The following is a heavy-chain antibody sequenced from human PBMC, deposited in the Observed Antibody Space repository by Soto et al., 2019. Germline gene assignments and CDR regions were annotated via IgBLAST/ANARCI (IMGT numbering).Heavy chain of an antibody. V-gene: IGHV3-23*01. D-gene: IGHD2-15*01. CDR1: GFTFSSYA. CDR2: ISGSGGST. Sequence: GGSLRLSCAASGFTFSSYAMSWVRQAPGKGLEWVSAISGSGGSTYYADSVKGRFTISRDNSKNTLYLQMNSLRAEDTAVYYCAKAEYCSGGSCESNYFDYWGQGTLVTVSS. J-gene: IGHJ4*02. CDR3: AKAEYCSGGSCESNYFDY.